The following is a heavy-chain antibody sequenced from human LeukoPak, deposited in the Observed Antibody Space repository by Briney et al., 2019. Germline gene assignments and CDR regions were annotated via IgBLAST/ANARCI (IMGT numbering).Heavy chain of an antibody. Sequence: GGSLRLSCAASGFTVSSNYMSWVRQAQGKGLEWVSVIYSGGSTYYADSVRGRFTISRDNSKNTLYLQMNSLRAEDTAVYYCASPYCGGDCYADYWGQGTLVTVSS. D-gene: IGHD2-21*02. CDR2: IYSGGST. CDR3: ASPYCGGDCYADY. V-gene: IGHV3-53*01. J-gene: IGHJ4*02. CDR1: GFTVSSNY.